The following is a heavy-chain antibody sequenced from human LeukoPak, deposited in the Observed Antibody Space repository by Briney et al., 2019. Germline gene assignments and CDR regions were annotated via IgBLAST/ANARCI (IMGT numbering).Heavy chain of an antibody. V-gene: IGHV3-23*01. J-gene: IGHJ4*02. CDR3: RKHESAGAGTLLAY. D-gene: IGHD6-13*01. CDR2: ISGGGGST. CDR1: GFTFNNYA. Sequence: GGSLRLYCAASGFTFNNYAMSWVRQAPGKGLEWVSGISGGGGSTYYADSVKGRFAISRDNSKNTVHLRMNSLRAEDTAVYYCRKHESAGAGTLLAYWGQGTLVTVSS.